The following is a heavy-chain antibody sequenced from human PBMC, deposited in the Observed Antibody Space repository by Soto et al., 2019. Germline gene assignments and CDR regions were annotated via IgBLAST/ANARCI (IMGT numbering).Heavy chain of an antibody. J-gene: IGHJ4*02. CDR2: INHSGST. V-gene: IGHV4-34*01. CDR1: GGSFSVYY. Sequence: QVQLQQWGTGLLKPSEPLSLTCAVYGGSFSVYYWTWIRPPPGKEWGWIGEINHSGSTNYNPSLTSRVHISLDTSKNQISLKLSSVNAAVPAMYYCARSYVWGSYHRCFAYWGQGSQVTVS. D-gene: IGHD3-16*02. CDR3: ARSYVWGSYHRCFAY.